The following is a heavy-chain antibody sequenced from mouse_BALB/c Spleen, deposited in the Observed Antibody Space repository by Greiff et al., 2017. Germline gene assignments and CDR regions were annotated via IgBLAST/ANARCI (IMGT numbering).Heavy chain of an antibody. Sequence: VQLQQSGAELMKPGASVKISCKATGYTFSSYWIEWVKQRPGHGLEWIGEILPGSGSTNYNEKFKGKATFTADTSSNTAYMQLSSLTSEDSAVYDCARKRDYDYDGYFDVWGAGTTVTVSS. CDR1: GYTFSSYW. D-gene: IGHD2-4*01. J-gene: IGHJ1*01. CDR2: ILPGSGST. V-gene: IGHV1-9*01. CDR3: ARKRDYDYDGYFDV.